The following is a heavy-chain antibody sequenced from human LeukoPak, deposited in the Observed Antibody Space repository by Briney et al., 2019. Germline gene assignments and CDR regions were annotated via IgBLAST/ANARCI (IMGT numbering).Heavy chain of an antibody. CDR2: ISSSGSTI. CDR3: AKDPSLSDIVVVPAFVDY. CDR1: GFTFSSYE. D-gene: IGHD2-2*01. V-gene: IGHV3-48*03. J-gene: IGHJ4*02. Sequence: PGGSLRLSCAASGFTFSSYEMNWVRQAPGKGLEWVSYISSSGSTIYYADSVKGRFTISRDNSKNTLYLQMNSLRAEDTAVYYCAKDPSLSDIVVVPAFVDYWGQGTLVTVSS.